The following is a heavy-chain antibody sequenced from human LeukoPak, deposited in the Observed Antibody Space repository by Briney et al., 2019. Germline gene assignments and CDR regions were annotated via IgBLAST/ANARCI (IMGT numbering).Heavy chain of an antibody. CDR3: ARRGYYDSSAPFDI. Sequence: GRSLRLSCAASGFTFSSYGMHWVRQAPGKGLEWVAVISYDGSNKYYADSVKGRFTISRDNSKNTLYLQMNSLRAEDTAVYYCARRGYYDSSAPFDIWGQGTMVTVSS. CDR2: ISYDGSNK. CDR1: GFTFSSYG. V-gene: IGHV3-30*03. J-gene: IGHJ3*02. D-gene: IGHD3-22*01.